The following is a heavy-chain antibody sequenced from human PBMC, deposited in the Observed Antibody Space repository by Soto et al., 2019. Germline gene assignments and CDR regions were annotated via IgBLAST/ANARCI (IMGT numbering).Heavy chain of an antibody. Sequence: QVQLQESGPGLVKPSGTLSLTCAVSSDSVSSSNWWSWVRQPPGKGLEWIGEVFPTGSTNYNPSLMSRVTRSVDKSKNHFSLNLSSVTAADTAIYYCARRPTAELPSNWFDPWGQGTLVTVSS. J-gene: IGHJ5*02. V-gene: IGHV4-4*02. CDR3: ARRPTAELPSNWFDP. D-gene: IGHD2-15*01. CDR1: SDSVSSSNW. CDR2: VFPTGST.